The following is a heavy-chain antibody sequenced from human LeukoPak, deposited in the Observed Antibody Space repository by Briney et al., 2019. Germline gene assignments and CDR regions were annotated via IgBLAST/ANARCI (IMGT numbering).Heavy chain of an antibody. CDR2: MNPHSGNT. V-gene: IGHV1-8*01. Sequence: ASVKVSCKASGYTFTSYDINWVRQATGQGLEWMGWMNPHSGNTGYTQKFQGRVTMTRNTSISTAYMELSSLRSEDTAVYYCARDYYDSSGYFTSPYYYYYMDVWGKGTTVTVSS. CDR3: ARDYYDSSGYFTSPYYYYYMDV. D-gene: IGHD3-22*01. CDR1: GYTFTSYD. J-gene: IGHJ6*03.